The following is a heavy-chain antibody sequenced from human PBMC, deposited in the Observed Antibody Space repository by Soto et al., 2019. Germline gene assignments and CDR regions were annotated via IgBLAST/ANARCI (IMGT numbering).Heavy chain of an antibody. V-gene: IGHV3-23*04. D-gene: IGHD4-17*01. J-gene: IGHJ4*02. CDR3: AKGRLRWLDNGNFDY. CDR1: GFTLSNFA. CDR2: VSGAGITT. Sequence: EVQLEESGGDLVKPGGSLRLSCAASGFTLSNFAMSWVRQAPGKGLEWVSVVSGAGITTKYAASVKGRFTVSRDNSKNTLSLQMGSVRAEDTGIYYCAKGRLRWLDNGNFDYWGQGTLVTVSS.